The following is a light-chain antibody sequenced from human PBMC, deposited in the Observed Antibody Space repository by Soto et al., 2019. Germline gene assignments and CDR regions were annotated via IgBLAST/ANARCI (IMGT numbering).Light chain of an antibody. CDR1: QSVSRSY. Sequence: EIVLTQSPGTLSLSPGERATLSCRASQSVSRSYLAWYQQKPGQAPRLLIYGASSRATGIPDRFSGSGSGTDFTLTISRLEPEEFAVYYCRQYGSSPGTFGQGTKVEIK. CDR2: GAS. V-gene: IGKV3-20*01. CDR3: RQYGSSPGT. J-gene: IGKJ1*01.